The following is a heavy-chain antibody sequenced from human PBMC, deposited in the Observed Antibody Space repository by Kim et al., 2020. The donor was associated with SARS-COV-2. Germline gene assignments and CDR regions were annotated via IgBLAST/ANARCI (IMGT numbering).Heavy chain of an antibody. CDR3: ARTPGIDGSGSFRWFDP. CDR1: GYTFTSYA. V-gene: IGHV1-3*01. CDR2: INAGNGNT. J-gene: IGHJ5*02. D-gene: IGHD3-10*01. Sequence: ASVKVSCKASGYTFTSYAMHWVRQAPGQRLEWMGWINAGNGNTKYSQKLQGRVTITRDTSASTAYMELSSLRSEDTAVYYCARTPGIDGSGSFRWFDPWGQGTLVTVSS.